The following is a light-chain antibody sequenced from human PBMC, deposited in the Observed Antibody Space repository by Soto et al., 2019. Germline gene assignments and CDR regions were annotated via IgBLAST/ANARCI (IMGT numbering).Light chain of an antibody. J-gene: IGKJ2*01. CDR1: QDISNY. CDR3: QQYDNLPYT. CDR2: DAS. Sequence: DIQMTQSPSSLSASVGDRVTITCQARQDISNYLHWYQQKPGKAPKLLIYDASNLETGVPSRFSGSGSGTDFTFTISSLQPEDIATYYCQQYDNLPYTFGQGTKLEIK. V-gene: IGKV1-33*01.